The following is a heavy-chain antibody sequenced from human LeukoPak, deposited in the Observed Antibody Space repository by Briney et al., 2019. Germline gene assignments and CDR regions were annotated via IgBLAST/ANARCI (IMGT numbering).Heavy chain of an antibody. V-gene: IGHV1-2*02. Sequence: VASVKVSRKASGYILTDYYMHWVRQAPGPRLECMGWINPNSGDTNYAQKFPARVTMTRDTSISTVYMELRRLRYDDTAAYYCARGPLEYCSGGSCVSGRDWFDPWGQGTLVTVSS. J-gene: IGHJ5*02. CDR1: GYILTDYY. CDR2: INPNSGDT. CDR3: ARGPLEYCSGGSCVSGRDWFDP. D-gene: IGHD2-15*01.